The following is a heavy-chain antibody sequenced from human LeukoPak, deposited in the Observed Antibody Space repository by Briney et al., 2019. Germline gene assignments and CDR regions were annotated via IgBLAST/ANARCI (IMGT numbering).Heavy chain of an antibody. CDR3: ARDIGPYSSSWYYFDF. Sequence: ASVKVSCKASGYTFTDYYMHWVRQAPGQGLEWMGWINPNSGGTNYAQKFQGRVTMTRDTSISTAYMELSRLRSDDTAVYYCARDIGPYSSSWYYFDFWGQETLVTVSS. CDR2: INPNSGGT. J-gene: IGHJ4*02. CDR1: GYTFTDYY. D-gene: IGHD6-13*01. V-gene: IGHV1-2*02.